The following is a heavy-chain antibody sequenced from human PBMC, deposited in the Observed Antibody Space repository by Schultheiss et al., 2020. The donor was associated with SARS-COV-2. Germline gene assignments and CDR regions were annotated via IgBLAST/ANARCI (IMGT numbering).Heavy chain of an antibody. CDR3: VRDHRWSFDS. CDR2: ILSDGSKK. CDR1: GFTFRNSA. Sequence: GESLKISCAASGFTFRNSAMHWVRQAPGKGLEWVAVILSDGSKKFYAESVKGRFTISRDNAKNSLSLQMNSLRDEDTAVYYCVRDHRWSFDSWGQGTLVTVSS. V-gene: IGHV3-33*08. D-gene: IGHD2-15*01. J-gene: IGHJ4*02.